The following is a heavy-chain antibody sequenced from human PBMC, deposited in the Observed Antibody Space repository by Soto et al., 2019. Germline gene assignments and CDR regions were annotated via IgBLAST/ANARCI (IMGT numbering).Heavy chain of an antibody. CDR2: ISYDGSNK. CDR1: GFTFSSYG. V-gene: IGHV3-30*18. D-gene: IGHD4-17*01. Sequence: QPRGSLRLSCAASGFTFSSYGMHWVRQAPGKGLEWVAVISYDGSNKYYADSVKGRFTISRDNSKNTLYLQMNSLRAEDTAVYYCAKDRAQRRTTEFYYYYYGMDVWGQGTTVTVSS. CDR3: AKDRAQRRTTEFYYYYYGMDV. J-gene: IGHJ6*02.